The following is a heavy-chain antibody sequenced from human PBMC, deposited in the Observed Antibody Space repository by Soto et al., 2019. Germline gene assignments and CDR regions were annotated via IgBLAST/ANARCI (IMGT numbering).Heavy chain of an antibody. CDR2: IIPIFGTA. J-gene: IGHJ5*02. CDR1: GGTFSSYA. V-gene: IGHV1-69*01. CDR3: AIKRMARGPITRIVVVKDYNWFDP. Sequence: QVQLVQSGAEVKKPGSSVKVSCKASGGTFSSYAISWVRQAPGQGLEWMGGIIPIFGTANYAQKFQGRVTITADESTSRAYRELSSLRSEDTDVYDCAIKRMARGPITRIVVVKDYNWFDPWGQGTLVTVSS. D-gene: IGHD3-22*01.